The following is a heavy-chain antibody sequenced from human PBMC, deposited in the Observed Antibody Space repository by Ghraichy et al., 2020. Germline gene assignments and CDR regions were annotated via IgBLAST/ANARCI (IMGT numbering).Heavy chain of an antibody. D-gene: IGHD6-13*01. Sequence: GGSLRLSCAASGFTFSSYGMHWVRQAPGKGLEWVAVIWYDGSNKYYADSVKGRFTISRDNSKNTLYLQMNSLRAEDTAVYYCARGGFRAAAGIEYWGQGTLVTVSS. CDR2: IWYDGSNK. J-gene: IGHJ4*02. V-gene: IGHV3-33*01. CDR1: GFTFSSYG. CDR3: ARGGFRAAAGIEY.